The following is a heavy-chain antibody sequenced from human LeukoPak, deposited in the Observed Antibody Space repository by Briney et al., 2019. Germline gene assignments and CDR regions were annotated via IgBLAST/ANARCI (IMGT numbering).Heavy chain of an antibody. V-gene: IGHV3-30*02. D-gene: IGHD5-12*01. J-gene: IGHJ4*02. CDR3: AKLGGYSGYDPRIAAAGYFDY. CDR2: IRYDGSNK. Sequence: PGGSLRLSCAASGFTFSSYGMHWVRRAPGKGLEWVAFIRYDGSNKYYADSMKGRFTISRDNSKNTLYLQMNSLRAEDTAVYYCAKLGGYSGYDPRIAAAGYFDYWGQGTLVTVSS. CDR1: GFTFSSYG.